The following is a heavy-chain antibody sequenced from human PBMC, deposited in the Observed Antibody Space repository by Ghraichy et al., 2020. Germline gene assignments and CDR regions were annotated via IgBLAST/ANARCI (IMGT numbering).Heavy chain of an antibody. J-gene: IGHJ6*02. CDR3: STGYCSGGSCYTDGMDV. D-gene: IGHD2-15*01. CDR2: IYSGGST. Sequence: GGSLRLSCAASGFTVSSNYMSWVRQAPGKGLEWVSVIYSGGSTYYADSVKGRFTISRDNSKNTLYLQMNSLRAEDTAVYCCSTGYCSGGSCYTDGMDVWGQGTTVTVSS. CDR1: GFTVSSNY. V-gene: IGHV3-53*01.